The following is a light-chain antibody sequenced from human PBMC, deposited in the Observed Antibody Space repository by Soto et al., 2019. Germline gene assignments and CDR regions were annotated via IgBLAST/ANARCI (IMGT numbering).Light chain of an antibody. CDR1: RSVTSN. CDR2: GAS. Sequence: EIVMTQSPATLSVSPGERATLSCRASRSVTSNLAWYQQKPGQAPRLLIYGASTRATGIPARFSGSGSGTEFTLTISSLQSEDFAVYYCQQNDNWPLSFGGGTKVEIK. CDR3: QQNDNWPLS. V-gene: IGKV3-15*01. J-gene: IGKJ4*01.